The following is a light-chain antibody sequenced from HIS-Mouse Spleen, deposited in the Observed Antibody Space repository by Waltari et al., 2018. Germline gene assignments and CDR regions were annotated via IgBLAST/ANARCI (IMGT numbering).Light chain of an antibody. J-gene: IGLJ1*01. Sequence: SYELTQPPSVSVSPGQTARITCSGDALPKKYAYWYQQKSGRAPVLVIYEDSKRPSGIPERFSGSSSGTMATLTISRVEAGDEADYYCQVWDSSSDHYVFGTGTKVTVL. CDR3: QVWDSSSDHYV. CDR1: ALPKKY. V-gene: IGLV3-10*01. CDR2: EDS.